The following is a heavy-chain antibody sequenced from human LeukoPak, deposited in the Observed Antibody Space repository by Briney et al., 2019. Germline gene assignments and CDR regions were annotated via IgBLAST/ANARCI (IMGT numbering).Heavy chain of an antibody. CDR1: GFTFSSYS. D-gene: IGHD3-16*02. CDR3: ARDLSWGELSFIGGFDY. J-gene: IGHJ4*02. Sequence: PGGSLRLSCAASGFTFSSYSMNWVRQAPGKGLEWVSSISSSSSYIYYADSVKGRFTISRDNAKNSLYLQMNSLRAEDTAVYYCARDLSWGELSFIGGFDYWGQGTLVTVSS. CDR2: ISSSSSYI. V-gene: IGHV3-21*01.